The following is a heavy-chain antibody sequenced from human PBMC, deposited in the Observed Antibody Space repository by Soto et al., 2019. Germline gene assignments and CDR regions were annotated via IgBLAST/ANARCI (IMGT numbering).Heavy chain of an antibody. D-gene: IGHD6-19*01. J-gene: IGHJ4*02. CDR1: GFTFSNY. V-gene: IGHV3-64*01. Sequence: PGGSLRLSCAASGFTFSNYMTWVRQAPGKGLEYDSAISSNGGSTYYSNSVKGRFTISKANSKNTLYLQMGSLRAEDMAVYYCARGFGWSDYWGQGTLVTVSS. CDR2: ISSNGGST. CDR3: ARGFGWSDY.